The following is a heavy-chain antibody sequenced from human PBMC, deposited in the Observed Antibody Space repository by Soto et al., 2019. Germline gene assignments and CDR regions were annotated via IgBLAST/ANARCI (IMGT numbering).Heavy chain of an antibody. V-gene: IGHV6-1*01. D-gene: IGHD6-19*01. CDR1: GDSVSSNSAA. J-gene: IGHJ6*02. Sequence: SQTLSLTCAISGDSVSSNSAAWNWIRQSPSRGLEWLGRTHYRSKWYNDYAVSVKSRITINPDTSKNQFSLQLNSVTPEDTAVYYCARARIAVAGTYYYGMDVWGHGTTVTVSS. CDR3: ARARIAVAGTYYYGMDV. CDR2: THYRSKWYN.